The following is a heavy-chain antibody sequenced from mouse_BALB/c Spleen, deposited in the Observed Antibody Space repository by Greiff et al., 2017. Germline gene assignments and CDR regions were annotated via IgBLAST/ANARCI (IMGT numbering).Heavy chain of an antibody. J-gene: IGHJ4*01. CDR2: IHYSGST. Sequence: EVMLVESGPDLVKPSQSLSLTCTVTGYSITSGYSWPWIRQFPGNKLEWMGYIHYSGSTNYNPSLKSRISITRDTSKNQFFLQLNSVTTEDTATYYCATYYGNYVDYAMDYWGQGTSVTVSS. D-gene: IGHD2-10*01. V-gene: IGHV3-1*02. CDR3: ATYYGNYVDYAMDY. CDR1: GYSITSGYS.